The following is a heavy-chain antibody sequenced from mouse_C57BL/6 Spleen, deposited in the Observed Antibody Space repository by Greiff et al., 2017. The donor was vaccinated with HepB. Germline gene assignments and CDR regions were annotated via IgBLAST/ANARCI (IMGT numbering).Heavy chain of an antibody. CDR2: IHPNSGST. CDR1: GYTFTSYW. CDR3: ARRGSSSPYWYFDV. V-gene: IGHV1-64*01. D-gene: IGHD1-1*01. Sequence: VQLQQPGAELVKPGASVKLSCKASGYTFTSYWMHWVKQRPGQGLEWIGMIHPNSGSTNYNEKFKSKATLTVDKSSSTAYMQLSSLTSEDSAVYYCARRGSSSPYWYFDVWGTGTTVTVSS. J-gene: IGHJ1*03.